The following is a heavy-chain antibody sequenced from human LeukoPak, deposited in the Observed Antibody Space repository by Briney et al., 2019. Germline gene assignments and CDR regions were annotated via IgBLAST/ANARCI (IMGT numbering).Heavy chain of an antibody. D-gene: IGHD1-26*01. CDR3: ARDHSSASYTYYYYYMDV. CDR2: ISAYNGNT. CDR1: GYTFTSYG. J-gene: IGHJ6*03. Sequence: ASVKVSCKASGYTFTSYGISWVRQAPGQGLEWMGWISAYNGNTNYAQKLQGRVTMTTDTSTSTAYMELRSLRSDDTAVYYCARDHSSASYTYYYYYMDVWGKGTTVTVSS. V-gene: IGHV1-18*01.